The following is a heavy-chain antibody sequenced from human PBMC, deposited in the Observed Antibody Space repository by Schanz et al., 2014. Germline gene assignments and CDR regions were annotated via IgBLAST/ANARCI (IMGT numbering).Heavy chain of an antibody. J-gene: IGHJ6*02. CDR1: GFTFSSYA. V-gene: IGHV3-21*05. CDR3: LAPDYGMDV. Sequence: EVQLVESGGGVVQPGRSLRLSCAASGFTFSSYALHWVRQAPGKGLEWLSYISDSGTYTNYADSVKGRFTVSRDNAENALFLQMNSLRAEDTAVYYCLAPDYGMDVWGQGTTVTVSS. CDR2: ISDSGTYT.